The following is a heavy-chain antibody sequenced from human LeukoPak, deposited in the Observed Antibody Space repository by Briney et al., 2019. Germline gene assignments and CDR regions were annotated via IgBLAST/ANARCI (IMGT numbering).Heavy chain of an antibody. CDR3: ARAYSSASAYGY. CDR2: IIALLDIA. J-gene: IGHJ4*02. V-gene: IGHV1-69*04. Sequence: ASVKVSCKASGDTFSSYAINWVRQAPGQGLEWRGRIIALLDIANYAQNFQGRVTITADKSTSTAYMELSSLRSEDTAVYYCARAYSSASAYGYWGQGTRVTVSS. CDR1: GDTFSSYA. D-gene: IGHD6-6*01.